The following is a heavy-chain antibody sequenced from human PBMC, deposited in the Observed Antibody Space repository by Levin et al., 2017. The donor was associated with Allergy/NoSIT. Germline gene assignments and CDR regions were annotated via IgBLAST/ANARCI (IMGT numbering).Heavy chain of an antibody. V-gene: IGHV3-53*01. CDR1: GFTVSSNY. CDR2: IYSGGST. J-gene: IGHJ6*02. Sequence: GGSLRLSCAASGFTVSSNYMSWVRQAPGKGLEWVSVIYSGGSTYYADSVKGRFTISRDNSKNTLYLQMNSLRAEDTAVYYCARDRIRYYYYGMDVWGQGTTVTVSS. CDR3: ARDRIRYYYYGMDV.